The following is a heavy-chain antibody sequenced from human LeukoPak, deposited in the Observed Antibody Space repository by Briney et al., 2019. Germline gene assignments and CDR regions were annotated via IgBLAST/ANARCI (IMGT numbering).Heavy chain of an antibody. D-gene: IGHD6-13*01. CDR3: ARDTAAEI. CDR2: IYYSGSP. Sequence: SETLSLTCTVSGGSISSYYWSWIRQPPGKGLEWIGNIYYSGSPNYNPSLKSRVTISVDTSKNQFSLKLSSVTAADTAVYYCARDTAAEIWGRGTLVTVSS. CDR1: GGSISSYY. J-gene: IGHJ4*02. V-gene: IGHV4-59*01.